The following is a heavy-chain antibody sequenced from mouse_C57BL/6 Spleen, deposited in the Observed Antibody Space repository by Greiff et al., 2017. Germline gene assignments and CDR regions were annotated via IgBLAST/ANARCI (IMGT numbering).Heavy chain of an antibody. V-gene: IGHV1-62-3*01. J-gene: IGHJ4*01. CDR3: ARMTWDDAMDY. D-gene: IGHD4-1*01. Sequence: QVQLQQSGAELVQPGASVKLSCKASGYTFTSYWMHWVKQRPGRGLEWIGSIDPNSGGTKYNEKFKSKATLTVDKPSSTAYMQLSTLTSEDAAVYYCARMTWDDAMDYWGQGTSVTVSS. CDR1: GYTFTSYW. CDR2: IDPNSGGT.